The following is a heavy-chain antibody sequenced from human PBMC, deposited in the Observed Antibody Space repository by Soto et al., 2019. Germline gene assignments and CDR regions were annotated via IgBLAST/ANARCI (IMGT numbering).Heavy chain of an antibody. CDR2: IYYSGST. CDR3: ARAYCSGGSYYSSYYGMDV. CDR1: GGSISSGGYY. Sequence: QVQLQESGPGLVKPSQTLSLTCTVSGGSISSGGYYWSWIRQHPGKGLEWIGYIYYSGSTYYNPSLKSRVTISVDTSKNQFSLKLSSVTAADTAVYYCARAYCSGGSYYSSYYGMDVWGQGTTVTVSS. J-gene: IGHJ6*02. V-gene: IGHV4-31*03. D-gene: IGHD2-15*01.